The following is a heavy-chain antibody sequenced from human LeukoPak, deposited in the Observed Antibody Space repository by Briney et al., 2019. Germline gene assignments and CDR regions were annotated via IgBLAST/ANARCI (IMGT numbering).Heavy chain of an antibody. D-gene: IGHD4-17*01. CDR2: ISSSGSTI. J-gene: IGHJ4*02. CDR3: ARVGYGDYVFDY. CDR1: GFTFSSYE. V-gene: IGHV3-48*03. Sequence: GRSLRLSCAASGFTFSSYEMNWVRQAPGKGLEWVSYISSSGSTIYYADSVKGRFTISRDNAKNSLYLQMNSLRAEDTAVYYCARVGYGDYVFDYWGQGTLVTVSS.